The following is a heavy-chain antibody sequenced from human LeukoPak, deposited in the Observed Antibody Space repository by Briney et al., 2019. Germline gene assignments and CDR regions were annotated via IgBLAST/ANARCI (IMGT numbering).Heavy chain of an antibody. CDR3: ARGRGSGSYYPTSFDY. CDR1: GFTFSSYS. J-gene: IGHJ4*02. D-gene: IGHD3-10*01. V-gene: IGHV3-48*01. Sequence: QSGGSLRLSCAASGFTFSSYSMNWVRQAPGKGLEWVSYISSSSSTIYYADSVKGRFTISRDNAKNSLYLQMNSLRAEDTAVYYCARGRGSGSYYPTSFDYWGQGTLVTVSS. CDR2: ISSSSSTI.